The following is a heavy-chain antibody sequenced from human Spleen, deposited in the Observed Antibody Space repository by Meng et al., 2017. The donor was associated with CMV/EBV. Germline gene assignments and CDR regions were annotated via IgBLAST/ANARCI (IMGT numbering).Heavy chain of an antibody. J-gene: IGHJ4*02. CDR3: ARGFPVYYDILTGYYSDY. CDR1: GFTFSSYS. CDR2: ISSSSSYI. V-gene: IGHV3-21*01. D-gene: IGHD3-9*01. Sequence: GESLKISCAASGFTFSSYSMNWVRQAPGKGLEWVSSISSSSSYIYYADSVKGRFTISRDNAKNSLYLQMNSLRAEDTAVYYCARGFPVYYDILTGYYSDYWGQGTLVTVSS.